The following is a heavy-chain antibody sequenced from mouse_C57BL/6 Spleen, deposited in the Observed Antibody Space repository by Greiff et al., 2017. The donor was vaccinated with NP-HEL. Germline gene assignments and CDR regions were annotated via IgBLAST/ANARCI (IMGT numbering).Heavy chain of an antibody. CDR3: ARFYSNGFYAMDY. J-gene: IGHJ4*01. CDR2: ISSGSSTI. D-gene: IGHD2-5*01. V-gene: IGHV5-17*01. CDR1: GFTFSDYG. Sequence: EVKLVESGGGLVKPGGSLKLSCAASGFTFSDYGMHWVRQAPEKGLEWVAYISSGSSTIYYADTVKGRFTISRDNAKNTLFLQMTSLRSEDTAMYYCARFYSNGFYAMDYWGQGTSVTVSS.